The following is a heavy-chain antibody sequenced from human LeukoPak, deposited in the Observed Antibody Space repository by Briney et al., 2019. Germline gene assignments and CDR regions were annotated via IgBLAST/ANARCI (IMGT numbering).Heavy chain of an antibody. V-gene: IGHV3-7*01. CDR2: IKQDGSEK. CDR1: GSTFSSYW. Sequence: GGSLRLSCAASGSTFSSYWMSWVRQAPGKGLEWVANIKQDGSEKYYVDSVKGRFTISRDNAKNSLYLQMNSLRAEDTAVYYCARTAYDFWSGYYRLRSFDAFDIWGQGTMVTVSS. CDR3: ARTAYDFWSGYYRLRSFDAFDI. D-gene: IGHD3-3*01. J-gene: IGHJ3*02.